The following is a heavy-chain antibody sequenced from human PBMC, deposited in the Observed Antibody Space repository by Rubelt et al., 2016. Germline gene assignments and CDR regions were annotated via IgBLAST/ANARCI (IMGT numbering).Heavy chain of an antibody. V-gene: IGHV4-59*08. Sequence: QVQLQESGPGLVKPSETLSLTCTVSGGSISSYYWSWIRPPPGKGLEWIGCIYYSGSANYNPSPKSRVTISVDTPKNQVSLELSSVTAADTAVYYCARHSAVPRAAAGHFDYWGQGTLVTVSP. CDR2: IYYSGSA. CDR1: GGSISSYY. J-gene: IGHJ4*02. CDR3: ARHSAVPRAAAGHFDY. D-gene: IGHD6-13*01.